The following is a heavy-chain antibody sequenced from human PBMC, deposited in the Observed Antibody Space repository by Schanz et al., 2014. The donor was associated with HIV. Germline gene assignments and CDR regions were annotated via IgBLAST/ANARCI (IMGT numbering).Heavy chain of an antibody. V-gene: IGHV3-30*18. J-gene: IGHJ4*02. CDR3: AKAAVTDYLDY. D-gene: IGHD2-21*02. CDR1: VSRFSFSDFA. CDR2: ISYDGSNE. Sequence: QVQLVESGGGVVQPGRSLRLSCAVSVSRFSFSDFAMSWVRQAPGKGLECVAVISYDGSNEYYADSVKGRFTISRDNSKNTLYLQMNSLRTEDTAVYYCAKAAVTDYLDYWGQGTLVTVSS.